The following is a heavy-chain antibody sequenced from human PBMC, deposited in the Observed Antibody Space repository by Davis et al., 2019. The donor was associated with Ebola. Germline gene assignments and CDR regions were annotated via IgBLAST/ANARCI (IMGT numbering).Heavy chain of an antibody. V-gene: IGHV3-23*05. Sequence: GESLKISCAASRFTFSNYAMMWVRQAPGKGLEWVSTIDGPTTNTHYGDSVKGRFTISRDNSKNTLFLQMDSLRPEDTAMYYCSSWVSSHFDFWGRGTLVTVSS. CDR1: RFTFSNYA. J-gene: IGHJ4*02. CDR2: IDGPTTNT. CDR3: SSWVSSHFDF. D-gene: IGHD6-13*01.